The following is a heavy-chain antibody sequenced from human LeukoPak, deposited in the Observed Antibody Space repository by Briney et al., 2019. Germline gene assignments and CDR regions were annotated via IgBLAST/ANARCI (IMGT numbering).Heavy chain of an antibody. J-gene: IGHJ2*01. D-gene: IGHD6-19*01. Sequence: SETLSLTCAVYGGSFSGYYWSWTRQPPGKGLEWIGEINHSGSTNYNPSLKSRVTISVDTSKNQFSLKLSSVTAADTAVYYCARVLEGSSGQHWYFDLWGRGTLVTVSS. V-gene: IGHV4-34*01. CDR3: ARVLEGSSGQHWYFDL. CDR1: GGSFSGYY. CDR2: INHSGST.